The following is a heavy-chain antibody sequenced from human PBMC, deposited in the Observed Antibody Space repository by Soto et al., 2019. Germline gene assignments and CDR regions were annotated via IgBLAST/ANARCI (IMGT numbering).Heavy chain of an antibody. D-gene: IGHD2-15*01. J-gene: IGHJ5*02. V-gene: IGHV4-30-4*01. CDR1: GGSISSGDYY. Sequence: TSETLSLTCTVSGGSISSGDYYWSWIRLPPGKGLEWIGYIYYSGSTYYNPSLKSRVTISVDTSKNQFSLKLSSVTAADTAVYYCAREGVEVVVVAETGSGWFDPWGQGTLVTVSS. CDR3: AREGVEVVVVAETGSGWFDP. CDR2: IYYSGST.